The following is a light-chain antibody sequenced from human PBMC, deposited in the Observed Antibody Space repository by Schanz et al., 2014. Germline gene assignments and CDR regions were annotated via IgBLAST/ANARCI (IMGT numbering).Light chain of an antibody. Sequence: QSALTQPASVSGSPGQSITISCTGTSSDVGRYNFVSWYQQHPDKAPKLMIYDVSNRPSGVSNRFSGSKSGNTASLTISGLQAEDEADYYCSSYTNSTTLGVFGGGTKLTVL. CDR3: SSYTNSTTLGV. CDR2: DVS. J-gene: IGLJ3*02. V-gene: IGLV2-14*03. CDR1: SSDVGRYNF.